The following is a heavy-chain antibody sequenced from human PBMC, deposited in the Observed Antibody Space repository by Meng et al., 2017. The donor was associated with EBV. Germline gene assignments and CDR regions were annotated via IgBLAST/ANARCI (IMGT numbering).Heavy chain of an antibody. D-gene: IGHD3-22*01. CDR2: ISAYNGNT. CDR3: ARDGRLYDTPSPFDY. Sequence: QVQLWQSGAGVKKPGASVKVSCKASGYTFTSYGISWVRQAPGQGLEWMGWISAYNGNTNYAQKLQGRVTMTTDTSTSTAYMELRSLRSDDTAVYYCARDGRLYDTPSPFDYWGQGTLVTVSS. CDR1: GYTFTSYG. V-gene: IGHV1-18*01. J-gene: IGHJ4*02.